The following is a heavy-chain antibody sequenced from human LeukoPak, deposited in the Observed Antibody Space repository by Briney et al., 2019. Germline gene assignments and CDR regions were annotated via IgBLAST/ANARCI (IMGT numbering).Heavy chain of an antibody. V-gene: IGHV3-33*01. J-gene: IGHJ4*02. Sequence: PGGSPTLSCAASEFTFTTYGMHWVRQAPGKGLEWVGFIYYDGSNIYYADYVTGRFTISIDISKITLYLQMDSLRAEDTAIYYCARDWKTNSFDYWGQGTLVTVSS. D-gene: IGHD1-1*01. CDR2: IYYDGSNI. CDR3: ARDWKTNSFDY. CDR1: EFTFTTYG.